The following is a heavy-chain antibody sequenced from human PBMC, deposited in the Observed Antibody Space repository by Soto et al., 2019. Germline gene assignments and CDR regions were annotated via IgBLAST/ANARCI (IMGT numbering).Heavy chain of an antibody. J-gene: IGHJ4*02. D-gene: IGHD5-18*01. CDR2: ISSSTTYT. Sequence: QVQLVDSGGGLVKPGGSLRLACAASGFTFSDYYMTWIRQAPGKGLDWVSYISSSTTYTNYADSVKGRFTISIDNAKKSLYLQMNSLRDEDTAVYYCARDPGYSYHDYWGQGTLVTVSS. CDR3: ARDPGYSYHDY. V-gene: IGHV3-11*05. CDR1: GFTFSDYY.